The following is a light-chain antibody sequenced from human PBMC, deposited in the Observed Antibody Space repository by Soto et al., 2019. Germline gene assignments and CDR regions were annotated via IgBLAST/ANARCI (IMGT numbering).Light chain of an antibody. J-gene: IGKJ4*01. CDR3: QQYHNWPPLT. CDR2: SAS. Sequence: EIVMTQSPAFLSVSPGERVILSCRASQSVFSNLAWYQQKPGQAPRLLIYSASARVTGIRARFSGSGSGTEFTLTISSLQSEDFAVYYCQQYHNWPPLTFGGGTKVEIK. CDR1: QSVFSN. V-gene: IGKV3-15*01.